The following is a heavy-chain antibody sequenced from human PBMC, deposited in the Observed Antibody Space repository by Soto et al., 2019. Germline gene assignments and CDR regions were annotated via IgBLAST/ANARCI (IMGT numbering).Heavy chain of an antibody. CDR1: GFTFSSYW. D-gene: IGHD2-2*01. J-gene: IGHJ6*02. CDR2: IKQDGSEK. V-gene: IGHV3-7*01. Sequence: PGGSLRLSCAASGFTFSSYWMSWVRQAPGKGLEWVANIKQDGSEKYYVDSVKGRFTISRDNAKNSLYLQMNSLRAEDTAVYYCSSSTSLYYYYYYGMDVWGQGTTVTVSS. CDR3: SSSTSLYYYYYYGMDV.